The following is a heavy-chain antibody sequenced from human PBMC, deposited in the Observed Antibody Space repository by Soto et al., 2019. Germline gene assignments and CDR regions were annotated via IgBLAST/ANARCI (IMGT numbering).Heavy chain of an antibody. Sequence: QVQLHQRGAGLLKPSETLSLTCAVSGASVSGQYWSWIRQPPGKGLEWVGEIIPTGSTTYNPSLKSRLSFSLDTSKNPFSLNLTSVSVADTAVYYCARGGISMAWNYYYYGMDVWGQGTTVTVSS. CDR1: GASVSGQY. D-gene: IGHD2-8*01. CDR2: IIPTGST. V-gene: IGHV4-34*01. CDR3: ARGGISMAWNYYYYGMDV. J-gene: IGHJ6*02.